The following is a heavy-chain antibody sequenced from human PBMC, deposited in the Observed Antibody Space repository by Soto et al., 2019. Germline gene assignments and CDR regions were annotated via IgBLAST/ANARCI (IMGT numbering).Heavy chain of an antibody. CDR2: INAGNGNT. CDR1: GYTFTGYA. D-gene: IGHD2-21*02. CDR3: AGGLVVVTAGRSYFDY. V-gene: IGHV1-3*01. Sequence: ASVKVSCKASGYTFTGYAMHWVRQAPGQRLEWMGWINAGNGNTKYSQKFQGRVTITRDTSASTAYMELSSLRSEDTAVYYCAGGLVVVTAGRSYFDYWGQGTLVTVSS. J-gene: IGHJ4*02.